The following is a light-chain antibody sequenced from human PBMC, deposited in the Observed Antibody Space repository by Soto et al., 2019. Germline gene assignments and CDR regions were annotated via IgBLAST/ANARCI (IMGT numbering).Light chain of an antibody. CDR2: KAF. CDR3: QQYNSYST. CDR1: QSFSSW. V-gene: IGKV1-5*03. J-gene: IGKJ1*01. Sequence: DIHMTQSPSTLSASVGDTVTISCRASQSFSSWLAWYQQKPGKAPKLLIYKAFSLQSGVPSRFSGSGSGTEFTLTIRSLQPDDFATYYCQQYNSYSTFGQGTKVDI.